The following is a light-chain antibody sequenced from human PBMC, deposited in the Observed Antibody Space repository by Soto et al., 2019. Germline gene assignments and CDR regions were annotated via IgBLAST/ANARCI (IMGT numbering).Light chain of an antibody. J-gene: IGLJ1*01. CDR3: SSYTSSSTYV. Sequence: QSVLTQPASVSGSPGQSITISCTGTSSDVGGYNYVSWYQQHPGKATKLMIYDVSNRPSGVSNRFSGSKSGNTASLTISWLQAEDEADYYCSSYTSSSTYVFGTGTKVTV. V-gene: IGLV2-14*01. CDR1: SSDVGGYNY. CDR2: DVS.